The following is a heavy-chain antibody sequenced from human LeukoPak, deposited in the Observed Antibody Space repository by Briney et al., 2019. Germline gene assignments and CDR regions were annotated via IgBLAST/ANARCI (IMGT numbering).Heavy chain of an antibody. J-gene: IGHJ4*02. V-gene: IGHV4-59*01. CDR1: GGSISSYY. Sequence: PSETLSLTCTVSGGSISSYYWSWIRQPPGQGLDWIWYIYYSGSTNYNPSLTSRVTISVDTSKNQFSLKLSSATAADTAVYYCARAYSSSWYGVDYFDYWGQGTLVTVSS. CDR3: ARAYSSSWYGVDYFDY. D-gene: IGHD6-13*01. CDR2: IYYSGST.